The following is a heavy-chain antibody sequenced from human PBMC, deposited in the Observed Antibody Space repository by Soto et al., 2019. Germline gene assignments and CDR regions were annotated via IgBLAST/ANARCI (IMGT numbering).Heavy chain of an antibody. V-gene: IGHV4-59*01. D-gene: IGHD3-16*01. Sequence: SETLSLTCTVSGGSISSYYWSWIRQPPGKGLEWIGYIYYSGSTNYNPSLKSRVTISVDTSKNQFSLKLSSVTAADTAVYYCARKRVGYFPQPGGGRSYYYYGMDVWGQGTTVTVSS. CDR3: ARKRVGYFPQPGGGRSYYYYGMDV. CDR2: IYYSGST. CDR1: GGSISSYY. J-gene: IGHJ6*02.